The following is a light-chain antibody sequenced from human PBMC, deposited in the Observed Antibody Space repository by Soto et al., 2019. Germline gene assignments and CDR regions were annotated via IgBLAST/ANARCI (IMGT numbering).Light chain of an antibody. J-gene: IGKJ1*01. CDR3: QHYGGVWT. V-gene: IGKV1-5*01. Sequence: DIPMTQSQCSLSASLLEGXLIXCRSSQSISNRLAWYQQKPGKAPKVLIYDASSLESGVPSRFSGSGSATEFILTISSLQPDDFATYHCQHYGGVWTFGQGTKVDI. CDR2: DAS. CDR1: QSISNR.